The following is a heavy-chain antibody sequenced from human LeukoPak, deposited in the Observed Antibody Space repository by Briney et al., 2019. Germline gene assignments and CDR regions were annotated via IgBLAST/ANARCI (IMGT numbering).Heavy chain of an antibody. CDR2: MNPNSGNT. Sequence: ASVKVSCKASGYTCSTYDINWVRQATGQGPEWIGWMNPNSGNTGYAQKFQGRINLTRNTSISTAYMELISLRSEDTAVYYCVRAAQEGRDSLTGIQTGNSFNPWGQGTMVTVSS. CDR1: GYTCSTYD. CDR3: VRAAQEGRDSLTGIQTGNSFNP. V-gene: IGHV1-8*01. D-gene: IGHD3-9*01. J-gene: IGHJ5*02.